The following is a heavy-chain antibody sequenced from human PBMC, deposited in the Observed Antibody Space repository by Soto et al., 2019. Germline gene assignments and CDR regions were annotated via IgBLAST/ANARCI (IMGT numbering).Heavy chain of an antibody. D-gene: IGHD2-2*01. V-gene: IGHV1-69*01. J-gene: IGHJ6*02. CDR3: ARSQGSSTSLEIYYYYCYGMDV. CDR1: GGTFSSYA. CDR2: IIPISGTA. Sequence: QVQLVQSGAEVKKPGSSVKVSCKASGGTFSSYAISWVRQAPGQGLEWMGGIIPISGTANYAQKFQGRVTITADESTSTAYMELSSLISEDTAVYYCARSQGSSTSLEIYYYYCYGMDVWGQGTTVTVSS.